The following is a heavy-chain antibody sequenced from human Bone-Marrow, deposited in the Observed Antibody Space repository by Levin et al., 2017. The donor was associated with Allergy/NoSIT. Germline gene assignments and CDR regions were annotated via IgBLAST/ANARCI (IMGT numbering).Heavy chain of an antibody. CDR3: ARVTLVPAAITYYYGMDV. D-gene: IGHD2-2*02. J-gene: IGHJ6*02. CDR2: ISAYNGNT. V-gene: IGHV1-18*01. Sequence: ASVKVSCKASGYTFTSYGISWVRQAPGQGLEWMGWISAYNGNTNYAQKLQGRVTMTTDTSTSTAYMELRSLRSDDTAVYYCARVTLVPAAITYYYGMDVWGQGTTVTVSS. CDR1: GYTFTSYG.